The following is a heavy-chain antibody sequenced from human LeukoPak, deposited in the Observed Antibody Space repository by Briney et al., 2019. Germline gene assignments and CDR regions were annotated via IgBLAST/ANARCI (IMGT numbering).Heavy chain of an antibody. V-gene: IGHV3-53*01. CDR1: GFTVSSNY. Sequence: PGGPLRLSCAASGFTVSSNYMSWVRQAPGKGLEWVSVIYSGGSTYYADSVKGRFTISRDNSKNTLYLQMNSLRVEDTAVYYCAREIYCSASSCTGGVFDIWGQGTMVTVSS. CDR2: IYSGGST. D-gene: IGHD2-15*01. J-gene: IGHJ3*02. CDR3: AREIYCSASSCTGGVFDI.